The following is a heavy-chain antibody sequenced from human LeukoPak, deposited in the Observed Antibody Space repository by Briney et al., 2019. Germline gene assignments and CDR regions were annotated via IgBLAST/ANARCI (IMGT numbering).Heavy chain of an antibody. J-gene: IGHJ3*02. Sequence: SGPTLVNPTQTLTLTCTFSGFSLSTSGVGVGWIRQPPGKALEWLALIYWDDDKRYSPSLKSRLTITKDTSKNQVVLTMTNMDPGAKATYYGPHQNESKGTSPSGYAFVTWGQGTMLTVS. CDR3: PHQNESKGTSPSGYAFVT. CDR1: GFSLSTSGVG. V-gene: IGHV2-5*02. D-gene: IGHD1-1*01. CDR2: IYWDDDK.